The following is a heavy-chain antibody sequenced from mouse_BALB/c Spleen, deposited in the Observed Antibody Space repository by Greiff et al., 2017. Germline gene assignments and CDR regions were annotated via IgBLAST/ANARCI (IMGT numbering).Heavy chain of an antibody. D-gene: IGHD2-3*01. J-gene: IGHJ4*01. CDR2: ISYSGST. CDR1: GYSITSDYA. CDR3: ARIGWLPYYYAMDY. Sequence: DVKLVESGPGLVKLSQSLSLTCTVTGYSITSDYAWNWIRQFPGNKLEWMGYISYSGSTSYNPSLKSRISITRDTSKNQFFLQLNSVTTEDTATYYCARIGWLPYYYAMDYWGQGTSVTVSS. V-gene: IGHV3-2*02.